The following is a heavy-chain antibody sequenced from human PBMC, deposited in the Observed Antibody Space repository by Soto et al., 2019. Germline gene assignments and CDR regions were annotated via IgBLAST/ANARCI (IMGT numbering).Heavy chain of an antibody. CDR1: GFTFRSSA. D-gene: IGHD3-9*01. V-gene: IGHV3-23*01. CDR2: VGGSGENT. J-gene: IGHJ4*02. CDR3: ARVLTGYYYYFEY. Sequence: GGSLRLSCAASGFTFRSSAMIWVRQAPGKGLEWVSGVGGSGENTYYADSVKGRFTISRDNSKNTVYLQISSLRAEDTAVYYCARVLTGYYYYFEYWGQGTLVTVSS.